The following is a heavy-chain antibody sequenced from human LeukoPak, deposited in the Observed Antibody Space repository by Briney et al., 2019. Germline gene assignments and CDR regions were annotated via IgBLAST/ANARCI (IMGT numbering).Heavy chain of an antibody. V-gene: IGHV3-53*01. D-gene: IGHD3-22*01. J-gene: IGHJ3*01. CDR3: AGGHSSGSYFNAYHL. Sequence: GGSLRLSCAASEFTVSSNSMSWVRQAPGKGLEWVSGVYSGGSAFYADSVKGRFIISRDSSKNTLYLQMNTLRAEDTAVYYCAGGHSSGSYFNAYHLWGQGTMVTVSS. CDR2: VYSGGSA. CDR1: EFTVSSNS.